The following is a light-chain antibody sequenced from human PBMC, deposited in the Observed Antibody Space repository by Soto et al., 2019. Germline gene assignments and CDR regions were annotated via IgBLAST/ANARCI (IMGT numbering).Light chain of an antibody. V-gene: IGLV2-8*01. CDR3: NSHGGSNNFWV. CDR1: SSDVGAYNS. J-gene: IGLJ3*02. CDR2: EVN. Sequence: QSVLTQPPSASGSPGQSVTISCTGTSSDVGAYNSVSWYQQHPGKAPRLMIYEVNKRPSGVPDRFSGFKSGNMASLTVSGLQAEDEADYYCNSHGGSNNFWVFGGGTKVTVL.